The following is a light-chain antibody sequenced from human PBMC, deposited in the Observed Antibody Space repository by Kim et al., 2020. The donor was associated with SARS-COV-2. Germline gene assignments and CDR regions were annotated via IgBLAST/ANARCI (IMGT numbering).Light chain of an antibody. CDR3: QVWDSSSDHWV. CDR1: NIGGKG. CDR2: YDS. V-gene: IGLV3-21*04. J-gene: IGLJ3*02. Sequence: APGKTARITCGGNNIGGKGVRWYQQKTGQAPVLVIYYDSDRPSGIPERFSGSSSGNTATLTISGVEAGDEADYYCQVWDSSSDHWVFGGGTQLTVL.